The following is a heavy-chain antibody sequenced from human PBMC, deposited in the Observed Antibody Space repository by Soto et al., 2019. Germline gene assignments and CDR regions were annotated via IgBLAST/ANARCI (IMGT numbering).Heavy chain of an antibody. CDR1: GGSFSGHY. CDR3: ERVGILVTAMVIVTPYYYYGMDV. Sequence: PSETLSLACAVYGGSFSGHYWSWIRQPPGNGLEWIWEINHSGSTNYNPSLKSRFNISVDTSKNQFSLRLSSVTDEDTAVYYCERVGILVTAMVIVTPYYYYGMDVWGQGTTVTVS. J-gene: IGHJ6*02. D-gene: IGHD5-18*01. CDR2: INHSGST. V-gene: IGHV4-34*01.